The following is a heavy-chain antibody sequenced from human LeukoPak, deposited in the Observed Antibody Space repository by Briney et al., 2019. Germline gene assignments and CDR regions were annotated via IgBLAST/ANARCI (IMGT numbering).Heavy chain of an antibody. CDR3: ARESCSSTSCYTDLYYMDV. D-gene: IGHD2-2*02. CDR1: GFTFSSYW. V-gene: IGHV3-74*01. Sequence: GGSLRLSCAASGFTFSSYWMHWVCQAPGKGLVWVSRINSDGSSTSYADSVKGRFTISRDNAKNTLYLQMNSLRAEDTAVYYCARESCSSTSCYTDLYYMDVWGKGTTVTVSS. J-gene: IGHJ6*03. CDR2: INSDGSST.